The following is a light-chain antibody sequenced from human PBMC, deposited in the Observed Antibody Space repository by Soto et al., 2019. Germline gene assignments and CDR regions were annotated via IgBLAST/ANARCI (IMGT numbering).Light chain of an antibody. CDR2: AAS. CDR3: QQSYSPPGT. V-gene: IGKV1-39*01. J-gene: IGKJ1*01. CDR1: QSVSKY. Sequence: DIQMTQSPSSLSASVGESVTITCRASQSVSKYLNWYQQKPGKAPKLLIYAASSLHSGVPSRFSGSESGTYFALTIISLQLEDFASYYCQQSYSPPGTFGPGTRVEIK.